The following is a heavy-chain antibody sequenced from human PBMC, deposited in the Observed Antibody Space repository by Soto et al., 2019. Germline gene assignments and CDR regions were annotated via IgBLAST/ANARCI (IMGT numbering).Heavy chain of an antibody. CDR3: VKDRRTEAYGMEV. Sequence: QVQLVQSGGGVVQPGRSLRLSCAASGFTFSSHGLHWVRQAPSRGLEWVAVISYDGTNKQYGDSVKGRFTISRDNSQNTLYLRMNSLRAEDTAVYYCVKDRRTEAYGMEVWGKGTTVTVSS. D-gene: IGHD2-21*01. V-gene: IGHV3-30*18. J-gene: IGHJ6*03. CDR1: GFTFSSHG. CDR2: ISYDGTNK.